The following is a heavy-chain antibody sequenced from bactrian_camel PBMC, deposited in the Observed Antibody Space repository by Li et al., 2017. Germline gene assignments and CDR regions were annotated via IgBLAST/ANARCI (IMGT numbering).Heavy chain of an antibody. CDR2: MDFEGNP. CDR1: GRTYSYC. D-gene: IGHD3*01. Sequence: HVQLVESGGGSVQVGGSLRLSYAYSGRTYSYCMGWFRQAPGKEREGVAAMDFEGNPSYADSVKGRFTVSKDNHKNTLYLQMNELTAADTATYICATNRGCTACTDDGVCHMSRSGFWGQGTQVTVS. J-gene: IGHJ6*01. V-gene: IGHV3S55*01. CDR3: ATNRGCTACTDDGVCHMSRSGF.